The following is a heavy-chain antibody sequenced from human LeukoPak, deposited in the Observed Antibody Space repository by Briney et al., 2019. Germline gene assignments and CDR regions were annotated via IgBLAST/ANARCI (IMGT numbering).Heavy chain of an antibody. CDR3: ARVLYSSGWYVHAFDI. CDR2: IYHSGST. D-gene: IGHD6-19*01. CDR1: GGSISSGGYY. J-gene: IGHJ3*02. Sequence: SETLSLTCTVSGGSISSGGYYWSWIWQPPGKALAWIGYIYHSGSTYYNPSLKSRVTISVDRSKNQFSLKLSSVTAADTAVYYCARVLYSSGWYVHAFDIWGQGTMVTVSS. V-gene: IGHV4-30-2*01.